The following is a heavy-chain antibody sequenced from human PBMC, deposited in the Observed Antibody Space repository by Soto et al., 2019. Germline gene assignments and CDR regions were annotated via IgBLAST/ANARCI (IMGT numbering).Heavy chain of an antibody. Sequence: ASVKVSCKASGYTFTSYGISWVRQAPGQGLEWMGWISAYNGNTNYAQKLQGRVTMTTDTSTSTAYMELRSLRSDDTAVYYCARPSYYYDSSGPLNYWGQGTLVTVSS. D-gene: IGHD3-22*01. CDR2: ISAYNGNT. V-gene: IGHV1-18*01. CDR3: ARPSYYYDSSGPLNY. J-gene: IGHJ4*02. CDR1: GYTFTSYG.